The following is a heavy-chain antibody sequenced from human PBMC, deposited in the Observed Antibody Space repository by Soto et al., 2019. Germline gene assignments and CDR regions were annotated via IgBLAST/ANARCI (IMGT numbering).Heavy chain of an antibody. V-gene: IGHV3-23*01. CDR2: ISGSGGST. Sequence: PGGSLRLSCAASGFTFSSYAMSWVRQAPGKELEWVSAISGSGGSTYYADSVKGRFTISRDNSKNTLYLQMNSLRAEDTAVYYCAKEVKTWIQLYETSPLGSLDYWGQGTLVTVSS. CDR3: AKEVKTWIQLYETSPLGSLDY. J-gene: IGHJ4*02. D-gene: IGHD5-18*01. CDR1: GFTFSSYA.